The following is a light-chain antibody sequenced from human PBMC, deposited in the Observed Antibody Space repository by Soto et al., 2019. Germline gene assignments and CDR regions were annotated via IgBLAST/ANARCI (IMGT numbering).Light chain of an antibody. CDR1: QSVSSN. CDR2: GAS. Sequence: EIVMTQSPATLSVSPGERATLSCRASQSVSSNLAWYQQKPGQAPRLLIYGASTRATGIPARFSGSGSGTAFTLTISSLQSEDFAVYYCQQYNNWPPGKFGQGTKVEIK. CDR3: QQYNNWPPGK. V-gene: IGKV3-15*01. J-gene: IGKJ1*01.